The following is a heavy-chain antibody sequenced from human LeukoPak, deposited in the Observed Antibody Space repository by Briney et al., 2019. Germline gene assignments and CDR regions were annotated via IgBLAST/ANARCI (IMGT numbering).Heavy chain of an antibody. V-gene: IGHV3-30*03. Sequence: PGGSLRLSCAASGFTFSSYWMSWVRQAPGKGLEWVAVISYDGSNKYYADSVKGRFTISRDNSKNTLYLQMNSLRAEDTAVYYCARDTYSYGYVDYWGQGTLVTVSS. CDR2: ISYDGSNK. J-gene: IGHJ4*02. D-gene: IGHD5-18*01. CDR3: ARDTYSYGYVDY. CDR1: GFTFSSYW.